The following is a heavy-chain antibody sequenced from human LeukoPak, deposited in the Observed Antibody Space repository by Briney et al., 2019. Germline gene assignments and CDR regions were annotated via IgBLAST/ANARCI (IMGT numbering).Heavy chain of an antibody. Sequence: PSETLSLTCTVSGGSISSSSYYWGWIRQPPGKGLEWIGEINHSGSTNYNPSLKSRVTISVDTSKNQFSLKLSSVTAADTAVYYCARGRYDGYKRMDVWGQGTTVTVSS. V-gene: IGHV4-39*07. D-gene: IGHD5-24*01. J-gene: IGHJ6*02. CDR2: INHSGST. CDR1: GGSISSSSYY. CDR3: ARGRYDGYKRMDV.